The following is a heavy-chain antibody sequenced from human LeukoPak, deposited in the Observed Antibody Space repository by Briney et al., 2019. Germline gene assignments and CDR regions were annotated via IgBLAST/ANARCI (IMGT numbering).Heavy chain of an antibody. Sequence: GGSLRLSCAASGFTFSSYSMNWIRQAPGKGLEWVSYISSSSTIYYADSVKGRFTISRDNAKNSLYLQMNSLRDEDTAVYYCARDGGALIRGKGYYYGMDVWGQGTTVTVSS. J-gene: IGHJ6*02. CDR1: GFTFSSYS. V-gene: IGHV3-48*02. CDR2: ISSSSTI. D-gene: IGHD3-16*01. CDR3: ARDGGALIRGKGYYYGMDV.